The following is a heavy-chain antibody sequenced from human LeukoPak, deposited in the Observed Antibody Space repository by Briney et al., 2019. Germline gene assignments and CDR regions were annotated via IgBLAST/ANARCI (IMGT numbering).Heavy chain of an antibody. CDR3: DRRGGCTNGVCYEFDY. CDR2: IRYDGSNK. J-gene: IGHJ4*02. CDR1: GFTFRNYG. D-gene: IGHD2-8*01. V-gene: IGHV3-30*02. Sequence: GGSLRLSCAASGFTFRNYGIHWVRQAPGKGLEWVAFIRYDGSNKSYADSVKGRFTISRDNSKNTLYLQMNSLRAEDTAVYYCDRRGGCTNGVCYEFDYWGQGTLVTVSS.